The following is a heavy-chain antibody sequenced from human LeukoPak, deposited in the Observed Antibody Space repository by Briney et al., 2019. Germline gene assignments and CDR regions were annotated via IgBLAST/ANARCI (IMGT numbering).Heavy chain of an antibody. CDR2: IIPIFGTA. CDR3: ARGEDIVVVPAADDAFDI. CDR1: GGTFSSYA. J-gene: IGHJ3*02. D-gene: IGHD2-2*01. V-gene: IGHV1-69*13. Sequence: ASVKVSCKASGGTFSSYAISWVRQAPGQGLEWMGGIIPIFGTANYAQKFQGRVTITADESTSTACMELSSLRSEDTAVYYCARGEDIVVVPAADDAFDIWGQGTMVTVSS.